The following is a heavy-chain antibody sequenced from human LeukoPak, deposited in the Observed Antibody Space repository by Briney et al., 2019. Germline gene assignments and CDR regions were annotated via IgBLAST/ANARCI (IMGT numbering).Heavy chain of an antibody. Sequence: SQTLSLTCTVSGGSISSGSYYWSWIRQPAGTGLEWIGRIYTSGSTNYNPSLKSRVTISVDTSKNQFSLKLSSVTAADTAVYYCATSIAVAGTFDYWGQGTLVTVSS. D-gene: IGHD6-19*01. CDR1: GGSISSGSYY. V-gene: IGHV4-61*02. J-gene: IGHJ4*02. CDR2: IYTSGST. CDR3: ATSIAVAGTFDY.